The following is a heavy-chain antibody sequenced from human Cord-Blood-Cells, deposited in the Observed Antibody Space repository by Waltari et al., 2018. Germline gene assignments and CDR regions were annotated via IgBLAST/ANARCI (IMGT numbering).Heavy chain of an antibody. CDR1: GGSISSSSYY. Sequence: QLQLQESGPGLVKPSETLSLTCTVSGGSISSSSYYWGWIRQPPGKGLEWIGGIYYSGSTYYNPSLKGRVTISVDTSKNQFSLKLSSVTAADTAVYYCARGSSSWYYGMDVWGQGTTVTVSS. V-gene: IGHV4-39*01. D-gene: IGHD6-13*01. CDR2: IYYSGST. CDR3: ARGSSSWYYGMDV. J-gene: IGHJ6*02.